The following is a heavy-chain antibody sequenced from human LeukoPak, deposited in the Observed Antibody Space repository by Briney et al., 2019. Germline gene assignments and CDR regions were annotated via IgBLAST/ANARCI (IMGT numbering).Heavy chain of an antibody. V-gene: IGHV4-59*01. CDR1: GGSISSYY. D-gene: IGHD2-8*01. CDR3: ASCSDTNGVCHLDAFDI. CDR2: IYYSGST. Sequence: SETLSLTYTVSGGSISSYYWSWIRQPPGKGLEWIGYIYYSGSTNYNPSLKSRVTISVDTSKNQFSLKLSSVTAADTAVYYCASCSDTNGVCHLDAFDIWGQGTMVTVSS. J-gene: IGHJ3*02.